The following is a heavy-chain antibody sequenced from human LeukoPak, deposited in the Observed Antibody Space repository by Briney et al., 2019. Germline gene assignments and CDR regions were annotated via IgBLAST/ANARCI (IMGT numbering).Heavy chain of an antibody. D-gene: IGHD6-19*01. V-gene: IGHV4-59*01. CDR3: ARVKAGFYYFDY. J-gene: IGHJ4*02. Sequence: SETLSLTCAVYGGSFSGYYWSWIRQPPGKGLEWIGYIYYSGSTNYNPSLKSRVTISVDTSKNQFSLKLSSVTAADTAVYYCARVKAGFYYFDYWGQGTLVTVSS. CDR2: IYYSGST. CDR1: GGSFSGYY.